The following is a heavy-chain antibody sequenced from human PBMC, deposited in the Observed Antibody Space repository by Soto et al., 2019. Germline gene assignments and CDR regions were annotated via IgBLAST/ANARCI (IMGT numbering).Heavy chain of an antibody. CDR2: IMSGGSRV. J-gene: IGHJ6*02. Sequence: GGSLRLSCAASGFTFSNDWMNWVRQGPGKGLEWVSSIMSGGSRVSYADSVKGRFTIARDNAKNTLYLEMHSLTAEDTAVYYCARERTSKGGMDVWGQGTTVTVSS. V-gene: IGHV3-74*01. CDR3: ARERTSKGGMDV. CDR1: GFTFSNDW.